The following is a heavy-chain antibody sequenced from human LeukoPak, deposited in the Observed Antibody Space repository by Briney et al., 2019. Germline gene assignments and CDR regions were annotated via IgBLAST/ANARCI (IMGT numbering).Heavy chain of an antibody. CDR2: ISWNSGSI. Sequence: GGSLRLSCAASGFTFDDYAMHWVRQAPGKGLEWVSGISWNSGSIGYADSVKGRFTISRDNAKNSLYLQMNSLRAEDTALYYCAKEWYSGSYSLDYWGQGTLVTVSS. D-gene: IGHD1-26*01. CDR3: AKEWYSGSYSLDY. J-gene: IGHJ4*02. V-gene: IGHV3-9*01. CDR1: GFTFDDYA.